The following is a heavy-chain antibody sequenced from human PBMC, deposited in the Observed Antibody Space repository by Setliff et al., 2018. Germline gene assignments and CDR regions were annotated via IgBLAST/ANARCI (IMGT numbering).Heavy chain of an antibody. Sequence: GGSLRLSCAASGFTFSTYTMNWVRQAPGKGLEWVSSISSDSAYIYYADSVKGRFTISRDNAKNSVFLQMNSLRPEDTAVYYCVRDTSGRDAFDVWGQGTMVTVSS. J-gene: IGHJ3*01. CDR1: GFTFSTYT. CDR3: VRDTSGRDAFDV. CDR2: ISSDSAYI. D-gene: IGHD6-19*01. V-gene: IGHV3-21*01.